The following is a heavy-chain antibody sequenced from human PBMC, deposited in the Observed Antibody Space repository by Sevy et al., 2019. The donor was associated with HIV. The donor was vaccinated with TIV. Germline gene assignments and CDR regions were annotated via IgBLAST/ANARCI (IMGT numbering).Heavy chain of an antibody. V-gene: IGHV3-23*01. CDR1: GFILSSYA. CDR2: IRGTGGST. CDR3: AVEEGSSGYSPLDY. J-gene: IGHJ4*02. Sequence: GGSLRLSCGASGFILSSYAMTWVRQAPGKGLEWVSTIRGTGGSTYYADSVKGRFTISRDNSKNMLYLQMNSLRAEDTAVYYCAVEEGSSGYSPLDYWGQGPLVTVSS. D-gene: IGHD3-22*01.